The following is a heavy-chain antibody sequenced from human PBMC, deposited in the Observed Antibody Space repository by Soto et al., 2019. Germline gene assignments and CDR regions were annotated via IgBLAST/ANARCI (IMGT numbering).Heavy chain of an antibody. CDR1: AFTFSSYA. Sequence: QVQLVESGRGVVQPGRSLRLSCAASAFTFSSYAMHWVRQAPGKGLDWVAVISYDGYNKYYSDSVKGRFTISRDNSKNTLYLQMNSLRPEDTAVYYCARESEAFDIWGQGTMVTVSS. CDR2: ISYDGYNK. V-gene: IGHV3-30-3*01. CDR3: ARESEAFDI. J-gene: IGHJ3*02.